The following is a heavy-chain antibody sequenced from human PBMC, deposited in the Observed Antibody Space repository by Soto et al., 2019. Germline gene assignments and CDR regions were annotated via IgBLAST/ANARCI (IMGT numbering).Heavy chain of an antibody. D-gene: IGHD2-21*02. V-gene: IGHV1-69*06. CDR2: IIPIFGTA. Sequence: SVKVSCKASGGTFSSYAISWVRQAPGQGLEWMGGIIPIFGTANYAQKFQGRVTITADKSTSTAYMELSSLRSEDTAVYYCARAQDCGGDCYWSRWYFDLWGRGTLVTVS. J-gene: IGHJ2*01. CDR1: GGTFSSYA. CDR3: ARAQDCGGDCYWSRWYFDL.